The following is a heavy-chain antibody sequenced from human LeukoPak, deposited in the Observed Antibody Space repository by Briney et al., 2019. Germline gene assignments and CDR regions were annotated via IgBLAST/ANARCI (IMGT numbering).Heavy chain of an antibody. V-gene: IGHV3-30*04. CDR2: ISHDGRSK. Sequence: GGSLRLSCVVSGFTFSSHVMHWVRQAPGKGLEWVAVISHDGRSKYYADSVKGRFTISRDNSKNTLCLQMNSLRAEDTAVYYCAKEIWPTVTTPGHTHFDYWGQGTLVTVSS. CDR3: AKEIWPTVTTPGHTHFDY. CDR1: GFTFSSHV. J-gene: IGHJ4*02. D-gene: IGHD4-17*01.